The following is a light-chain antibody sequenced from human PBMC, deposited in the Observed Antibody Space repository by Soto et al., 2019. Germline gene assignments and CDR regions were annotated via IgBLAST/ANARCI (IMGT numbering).Light chain of an antibody. Sequence: QSVLTQPPSVSGSPGHSVTISCIGTSSDIGTFNYVSWHQQRPGKAPRLIIYDVFQRPSGVPDRFSASKSGITASLTISGLQAEDEADYYCCLYASSTVIFGGGTKVTVL. J-gene: IGLJ2*01. CDR1: SSDIGTFNY. CDR2: DVF. CDR3: CLYASSTVI. V-gene: IGLV2-11*01.